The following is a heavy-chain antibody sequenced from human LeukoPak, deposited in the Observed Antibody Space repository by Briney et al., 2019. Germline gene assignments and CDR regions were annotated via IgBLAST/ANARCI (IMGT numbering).Heavy chain of an antibody. CDR2: ISSTRTYI. CDR1: GFTFSSYS. J-gene: IGHJ6*03. CDR3: ARGRGSSYYYYYMDV. Sequence: PGGSLRPSCAAPGFTFSSYSMNWVRQAPGKGLEWVSCISSTRTYIYYADSVKGRFTISRDNAKNSLYLQMNSLRAEDTAVYYCARGRGSSYYYYYMDVWGKGTTVTVSS. V-gene: IGHV3-21*01. D-gene: IGHD6-13*01.